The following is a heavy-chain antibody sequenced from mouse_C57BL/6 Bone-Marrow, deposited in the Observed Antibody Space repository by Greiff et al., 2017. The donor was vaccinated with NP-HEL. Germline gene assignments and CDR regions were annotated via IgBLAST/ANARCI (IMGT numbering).Heavy chain of an antibody. D-gene: IGHD2-1*01. Sequence: VQLQQSGAELVKPGASVKLSCTASGFNIKDYYMHWVKQRTEQGLEWIGRIDPEDGDTKYAPKFQGTATITADTSSNTAYLQLSSLTSEDTAVFYCARWEIYYGNYVGYAMDDGGQGTSVTVSS. CDR2: IDPEDGDT. J-gene: IGHJ4*01. CDR1: GFNIKDYY. V-gene: IGHV14-2*01. CDR3: ARWEIYYGNYVGYAMDD.